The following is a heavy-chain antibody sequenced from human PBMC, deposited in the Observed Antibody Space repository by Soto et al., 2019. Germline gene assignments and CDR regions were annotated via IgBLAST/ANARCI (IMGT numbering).Heavy chain of an antibody. Sequence: GGSLRLSCAASGFTFSSYAMHWVRQAPGKGLEWVAVISYDGSNKYYADSVKGRFTISRDNSKNTLYLQMNSLRAEDTAVYYCAREGGPMTTVTENYYGMDVWGQGTTVTVSS. CDR2: ISYDGSNK. V-gene: IGHV3-30*04. J-gene: IGHJ6*02. D-gene: IGHD4-17*01. CDR3: AREGGPMTTVTENYYGMDV. CDR1: GFTFSSYA.